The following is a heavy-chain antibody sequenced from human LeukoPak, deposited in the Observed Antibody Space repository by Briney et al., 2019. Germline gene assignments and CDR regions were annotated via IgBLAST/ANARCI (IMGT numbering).Heavy chain of an antibody. D-gene: IGHD4-23*01. Sequence: PSETLSLTCTVPADSISSSSYYWGWIRQPPGKRLEWIGTVSDSGNTYYNSSLRSRVTISEVTSRSQFSLKLTSVTAADTAVYYCARQGDGGRAYDHWGQGTLVTVSS. J-gene: IGHJ4*02. CDR3: ARQGDGGRAYDH. V-gene: IGHV4-39*01. CDR1: ADSISSSSYY. CDR2: VSDSGNT.